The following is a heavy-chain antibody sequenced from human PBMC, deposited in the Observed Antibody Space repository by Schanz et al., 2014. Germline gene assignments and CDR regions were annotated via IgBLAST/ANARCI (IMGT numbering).Heavy chain of an antibody. CDR3: ARGRWELGLDS. D-gene: IGHD1-26*01. Sequence: QVQLQESGPGLVKPSETLSLTCTVSGGSISSSSYYWGWIRQPPGKGLEYIGTVYFSGNTNYNPSLKSRVSISVDTSKNQFSLNLRSLTAADTAVYYCARGRWELGLDSWGQGTLVTVSS. V-gene: IGHV4-39*07. J-gene: IGHJ4*02. CDR2: VYFSGNT. CDR1: GGSISSSSYY.